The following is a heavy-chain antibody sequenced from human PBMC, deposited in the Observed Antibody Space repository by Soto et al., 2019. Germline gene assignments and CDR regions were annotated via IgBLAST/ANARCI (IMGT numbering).Heavy chain of an antibody. J-gene: IGHJ5*02. V-gene: IGHV3-23*01. CDR2: VSGSGETT. D-gene: IGHD6-13*01. CDR3: AKYPGYTSSWSNWFDP. Sequence: PGGSLRLSCAASGFTFSSYAMSWVRQAPGKGLGWVSAVSGSGETTYYADSVKGRFTISRDNSKNTLYLQMNSLRAEDTAIYYCAKYPGYTSSWSNWFDPWGQGTLVTAPQ. CDR1: GFTFSSYA.